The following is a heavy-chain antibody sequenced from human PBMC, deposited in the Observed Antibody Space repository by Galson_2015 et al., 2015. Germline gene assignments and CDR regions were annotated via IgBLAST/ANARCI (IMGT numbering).Heavy chain of an antibody. CDR2: IDWDDDK. D-gene: IGHD7-27*01. V-gene: IGHV2-70*04. J-gene: IGHJ4*02. CDR3: ARMGYPNWGYFDY. CDR1: GFSLSTSKMR. Sequence: PALVKPTQTLTLTCTFSGFSLSTSKMRMNWIRQPPGKALEWLARIDWDDDKFYSTSLKTRLTISKDTSKNQVVLAMTNVDPVDTATYYCARMGYPNWGYFDYWGQGTLVTVSS.